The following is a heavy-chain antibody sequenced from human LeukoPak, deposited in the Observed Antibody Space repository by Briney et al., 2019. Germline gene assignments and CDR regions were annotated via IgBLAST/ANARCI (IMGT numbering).Heavy chain of an antibody. Sequence: PGGSLRLSCAASGFTFSSYSMNWVRQAPGKGLEWVSYISSSSSTIYYADSVKGRFTISRDNAKNSLYLQMNSLRADDTAVYYCARGYCTGGSCSKYDYWGQGTLVTVSS. CDR3: ARGYCTGGSCSKYDY. CDR2: ISSSSSTI. J-gene: IGHJ4*02. CDR1: GFTFSSYS. V-gene: IGHV3-48*04. D-gene: IGHD2-15*01.